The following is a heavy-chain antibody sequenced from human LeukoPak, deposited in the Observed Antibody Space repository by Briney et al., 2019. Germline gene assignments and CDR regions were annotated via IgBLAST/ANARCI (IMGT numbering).Heavy chain of an antibody. CDR2: ISSTTSYT. V-gene: IGHV3-11*03. D-gene: IGHD3-10*01. CDR3: ARSSYTSGSSYFDY. J-gene: IGHJ4*02. CDR1: GFTFSDYY. Sequence: GGSLRLSCAASGFTFSDYYMSWIRQAPGKGLEGLSYISSTTSYTDYADSVKGRFTISRDNAKNSLYLQMNSLRAEDTAVYYCARSSYTSGSSYFDYRGQGTQVTVSA.